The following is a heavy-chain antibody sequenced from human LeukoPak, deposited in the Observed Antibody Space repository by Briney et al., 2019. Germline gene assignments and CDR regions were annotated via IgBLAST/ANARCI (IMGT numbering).Heavy chain of an antibody. D-gene: IGHD1-26*01. CDR3: AREVRSAWASFDP. J-gene: IGHJ5*02. CDR1: EFSVGSNY. Sequence: GGSLRLSCAASEFSVGSNYMTWVRQAPGKGLEWVSLIYSGGSTYYADSVKGRFTISRDNSKNTLYLQMNSLRAEDTAVYYCAREVRSAWASFDPWGQGTLVTVSS. CDR2: IYSGGST. V-gene: IGHV3-66*01.